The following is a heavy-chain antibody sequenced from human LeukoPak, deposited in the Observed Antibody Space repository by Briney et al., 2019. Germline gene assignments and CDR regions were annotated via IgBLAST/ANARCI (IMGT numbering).Heavy chain of an antibody. CDR1: GFTFSSYA. J-gene: IGHJ4*02. D-gene: IGHD6-19*01. Sequence: GGSLRLSCAASGFTFSSYAMHWVRQAPGKGLEYVSAISSNGGSTYYANSVKGRFTTSRDNSKNTLYLQKGSLRAEDMAVYYCARVESGWYLDYWGQGTLVTVSS. CDR3: ARVESGWYLDY. CDR2: ISSNGGST. V-gene: IGHV3-64*01.